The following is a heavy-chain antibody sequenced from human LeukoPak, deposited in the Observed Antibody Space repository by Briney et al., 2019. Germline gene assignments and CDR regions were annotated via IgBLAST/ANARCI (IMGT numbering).Heavy chain of an antibody. J-gene: IGHJ4*02. CDR2: INHSGST. D-gene: IGHD3-22*01. Sequence: SETLSPTCAVYGGSFSGYYWSWIRQPPGKGLEWIGEINHSGSTNYNPSLKSRVTISVDTSKNQFSLKLSSVTAADTAVYYCARGGPYDSSGSLDYWGQGTLVTVSS. V-gene: IGHV4-34*01. CDR1: GGSFSGYY. CDR3: ARGGPYDSSGSLDY.